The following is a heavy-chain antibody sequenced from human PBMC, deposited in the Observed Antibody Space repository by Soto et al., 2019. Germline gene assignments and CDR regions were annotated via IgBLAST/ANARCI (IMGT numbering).Heavy chain of an antibody. V-gene: IGHV3-53*01. D-gene: IGHD5-18*01. CDR2: IYSGGST. CDR3: ARGGLYSYNDYYGMDV. J-gene: IGHJ6*02. CDR1: GFTVSSNY. Sequence: GGSLRLSCAASGFTVSSNYMSWVRQAPGKGLEWVSVIYSGGSTYYADSVKGRFTISRDNSKNTLYLQMNSLRAEDTAVYYCARGGLYSYNDYYGMDVWGQGTTVTVSS.